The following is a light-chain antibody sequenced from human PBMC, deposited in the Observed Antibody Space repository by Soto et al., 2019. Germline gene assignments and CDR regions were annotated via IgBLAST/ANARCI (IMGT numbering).Light chain of an antibody. CDR3: CSYAGTRAV. Sequence: SALTQPPSASGSPGQSVTISCTGSSSDVGGFDWVSWYQQHPGKVPKLMIYGVTKRPSGVPDRCSGSKSGNTASLTASGLQAEDEADYYCCSYAGTRAVFGTGTKVTVL. CDR1: SSDVGGFDW. CDR2: GVT. V-gene: IGLV2-8*01. J-gene: IGLJ1*01.